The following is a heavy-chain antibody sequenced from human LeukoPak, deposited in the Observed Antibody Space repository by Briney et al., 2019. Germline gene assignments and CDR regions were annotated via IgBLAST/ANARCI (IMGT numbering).Heavy chain of an antibody. D-gene: IGHD6-6*01. V-gene: IGHV3-7*01. CDR1: GLTFSSYW. J-gene: IGHJ4*02. CDR2: IKQDGSEK. CDR3: ARDLLKVIYSSSYGY. Sequence: GGSLRLSCAASGLTFSSYWMSWVRQAPGKGLEWVANIKQDGSEKYYVDSVKGRFTISRDNAKNSLYLQMNSLRAEDTAVYYCARDLLKVIYSSSYGYWGQGTLVTVSS.